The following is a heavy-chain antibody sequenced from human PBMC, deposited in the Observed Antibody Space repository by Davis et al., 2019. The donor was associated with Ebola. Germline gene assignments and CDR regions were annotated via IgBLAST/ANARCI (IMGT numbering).Heavy chain of an antibody. CDR2: ISWNSGNI. V-gene: IGHV3-9*01. Sequence: SLKISCAASGFTFDDYAMHWVRQAPGKGLEWVSGISWNSGNIGYADSVKGRFTISRDNSRNAVYLQMISLRAEDTAVYYCATDPHDGLFHFDFWGQGTLVTVSS. CDR1: GFTFDDYA. D-gene: IGHD3-10*01. J-gene: IGHJ4*02. CDR3: ATDPHDGLFHFDF.